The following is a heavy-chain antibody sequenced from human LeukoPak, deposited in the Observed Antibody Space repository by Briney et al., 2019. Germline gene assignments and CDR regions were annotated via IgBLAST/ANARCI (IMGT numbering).Heavy chain of an antibody. Sequence: GASVKVSCKVSGYTLTELSMHWVRQAPGKGLEWMGGFDAEDGETIYAQKFQGRVTMTEDTSTDTAYMELSSLSSEDTAVYYCATFWSVDAFDIWGQGTMVTVSS. CDR3: ATFWSVDAFDI. J-gene: IGHJ3*02. D-gene: IGHD3-3*01. CDR1: GYTLTELS. V-gene: IGHV1-24*01. CDR2: FDAEDGET.